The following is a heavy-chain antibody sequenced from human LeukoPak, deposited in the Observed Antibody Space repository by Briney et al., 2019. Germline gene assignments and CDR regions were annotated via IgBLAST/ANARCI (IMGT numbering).Heavy chain of an antibody. J-gene: IGHJ2*01. CDR3: ARQRGGGYWYLDL. V-gene: IGHV4-39*01. CDR2: IYYSGST. D-gene: IGHD2-15*01. Sequence: PSETLSLTCRVSVGSISSSSYWWGWIRQPPGKGLDWIGSIYYSGSTYYTTSLKSRVTISVDTSKNHFSLNLSSVTAADTAFYYCARQRGGGYWYLDLWGRGTLVTVSS. CDR1: VGSISSSSYW.